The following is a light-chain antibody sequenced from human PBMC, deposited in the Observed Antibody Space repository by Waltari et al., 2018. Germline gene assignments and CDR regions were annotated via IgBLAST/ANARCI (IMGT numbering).Light chain of an antibody. CDR3: QKNESLPAT. CDR1: QSIVKS. Sequence: EIVLTQSPATLSLSPGERATLSCRGSQSIVKSLIWYQQKPSQAPRLLIYASSIRATGIPDRFSGSGSGTDFSLTSSSLEPEDFAVYYCQKNESLPATFGQGTKVEIK. V-gene: IGKV3-20*01. CDR2: ASS. J-gene: IGKJ1*01.